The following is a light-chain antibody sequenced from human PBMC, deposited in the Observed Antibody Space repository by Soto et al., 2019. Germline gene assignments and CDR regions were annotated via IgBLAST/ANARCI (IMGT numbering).Light chain of an antibody. CDR1: QGISSY. CDR3: QQLNSYQFT. Sequence: DIQLTQSPSFLSESVGERVTITCRASQGISSYLAWYQQKPGKAPKLLIYAASTLQSGVPSRFSGSGSGTEFTLTISSLQPEDFATYYCQQLNSYQFTFGPGTKVDIK. J-gene: IGKJ3*01. CDR2: AAS. V-gene: IGKV1-9*01.